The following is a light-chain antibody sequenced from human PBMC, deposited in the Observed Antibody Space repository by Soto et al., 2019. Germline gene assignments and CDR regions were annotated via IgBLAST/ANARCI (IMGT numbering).Light chain of an antibody. CDR2: GVS. CDR1: SSDVGNYNY. Sequence: QSALTQPASVSGSPGQCITISCTGTSSDVGNYNYVSWYQQHPGKAPKLMIYGVSNRPSEVSNRFSGSKSGNTASLTISGLQAEDEADYYCSSYTSSSTWLFGGGTKLTVL. V-gene: IGLV2-14*01. CDR3: SSYTSSSTWL. J-gene: IGLJ3*02.